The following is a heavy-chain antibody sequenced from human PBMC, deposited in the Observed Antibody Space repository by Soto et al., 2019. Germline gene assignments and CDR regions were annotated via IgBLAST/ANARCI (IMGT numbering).Heavy chain of an antibody. Sequence: SETLSLTCAVSGGSISSVGYSWNWIRQSPGKGLEWIGYTYHSGSTYYNPSVKSRVTISVDKSKNQFSLKLTSVTAADKAVYFCARGRFLDLFDNWGQGTRVTVSS. CDR1: GGSISSVGYS. J-gene: IGHJ4*02. CDR2: TYHSGST. D-gene: IGHD3-3*01. CDR3: ARGRFLDLFDN. V-gene: IGHV4-30-2*06.